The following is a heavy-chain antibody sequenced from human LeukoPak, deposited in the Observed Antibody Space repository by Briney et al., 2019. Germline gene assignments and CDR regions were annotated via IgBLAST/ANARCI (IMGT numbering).Heavy chain of an antibody. D-gene: IGHD3-3*01. CDR2: IYYSGST. Sequence: PSETLSLTCTVSGGSISSGGYYWSWIRQHPGKGLEWIGYIYYSGSTYYNPSLKSRVTISVDRSKNQFSLKLSSVTAADTAVYYCARGSITSGDFWSGYYSGMDVWGQGTTVTVSS. J-gene: IGHJ6*02. CDR3: ARGSITSGDFWSGYYSGMDV. V-gene: IGHV4-31*03. CDR1: GGSISSGGYY.